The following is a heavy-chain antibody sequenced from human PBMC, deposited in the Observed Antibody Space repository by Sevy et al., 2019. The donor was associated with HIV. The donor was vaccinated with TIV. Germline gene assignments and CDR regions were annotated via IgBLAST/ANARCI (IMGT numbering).Heavy chain of an antibody. D-gene: IGHD6-13*01. V-gene: IGHV4-38-2*02. CDR3: AKYGSSGGWFDP. CDR1: GYSISSGYY. CDR2: IYHSGST. Sequence: SETLSLTCTVSGYSISSGYYWGWIRQPPGKGLEWIGSIYHSGSTYYNPSLKSRFTISVDTSKNQFSLKLSSVTAADTAVYYCAKYGSSGGWFDPWGQGTLVTVSS. J-gene: IGHJ5*02.